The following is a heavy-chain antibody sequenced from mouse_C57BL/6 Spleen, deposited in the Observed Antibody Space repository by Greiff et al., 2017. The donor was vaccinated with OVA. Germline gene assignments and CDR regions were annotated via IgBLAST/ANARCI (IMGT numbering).Heavy chain of an antibody. CDR1: GYSITSGYY. J-gene: IGHJ4*01. D-gene: IGHD1-1*01. CDR2: ISYDGSN. Sequence: EVKLMESGPGLVKPSQSLSLTCSVTGYSITSGYYWNWIRQFPGNKLEWMGYISYDGSNNYNPSLKNRISITRDTSKNQFFLKLNSVTTEDTATYYCARVLRGAMDYWGQGTSVTVSS. CDR3: ARVLRGAMDY. V-gene: IGHV3-6*01.